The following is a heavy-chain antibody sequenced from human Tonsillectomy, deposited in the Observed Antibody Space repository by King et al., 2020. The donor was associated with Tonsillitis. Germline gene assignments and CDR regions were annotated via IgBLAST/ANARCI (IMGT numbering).Heavy chain of an antibody. CDR3: VRGGAATGVDAFDI. V-gene: IGHV3-21*01. J-gene: IGHJ3*02. CDR2: ISSSSNYI. D-gene: IGHD2-15*01. CDR1: GFTFSDYS. Sequence: VQLVESGGGLVKPGGSLRLSCAGSGFTFSDYSMNWVRQAPGKGLEGVSCISSSSNYIYYVDSVKGRFTISRDNAKNSLYLQMNSLRAEDTAVYYCVRGGAATGVDAFDIWGQGTMVSVSS.